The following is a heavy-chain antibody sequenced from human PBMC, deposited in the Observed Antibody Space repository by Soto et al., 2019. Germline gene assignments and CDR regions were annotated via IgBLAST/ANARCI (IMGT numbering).Heavy chain of an antibody. J-gene: IGHJ5*02. CDR1: GDSVSSNSAA. CDR3: AREQTEYYDLCRGISAYWFGP. CDR2: TYYRSKWYN. V-gene: IGHV6-1*01. D-gene: IGHD3-3*01. Sequence: QVQLQQSGPGLVKPSQTLSLTCAISGDSVSSNSAAWNWIRQSPSRGLEWLGRTYYRSKWYNDYALSLKHRIKIHPVTSYEHISRPLNAATREAASVYDCAREQTEYYDLCRGISAYWFGPWAQGSLVVVSS.